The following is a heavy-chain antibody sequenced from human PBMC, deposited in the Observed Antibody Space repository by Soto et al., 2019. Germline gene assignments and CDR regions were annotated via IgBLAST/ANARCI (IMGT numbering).Heavy chain of an antibody. D-gene: IGHD3-9*01. CDR3: ARLEGLATISYYFDF. CDR1: GGSISSYY. Sequence: PSETLSLTCTVSGGSISSYYWSWIRQPPGKGLEWIGYIYYSGSSNYNPSLKSRVTISVDTSKNQFSLKLSSVTAADSAVYFCARLEGLATISYYFDFWGPGALVTVSS. CDR2: IYYSGSS. V-gene: IGHV4-59*08. J-gene: IGHJ4*02.